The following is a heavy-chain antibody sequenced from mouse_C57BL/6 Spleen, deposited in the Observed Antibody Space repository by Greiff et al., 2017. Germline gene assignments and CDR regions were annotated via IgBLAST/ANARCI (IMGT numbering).Heavy chain of an antibody. CDR2: IYPGDGDT. Sequence: QVQLKQSGPELVKPGASVKISCKASGYAFSSSWMNWVKQRPGKGLEWIGRIYPGDGDTNYNGKFKGKATLTADKSSSTAYMQLSSLTSEDSAVSFWARARVGRQDYWGQGTTLTVSA. V-gene: IGHV1-82*01. CDR1: GYAFSSSW. D-gene: IGHD6-1*01. J-gene: IGHJ2*01. CDR3: ARARVGRQDY.